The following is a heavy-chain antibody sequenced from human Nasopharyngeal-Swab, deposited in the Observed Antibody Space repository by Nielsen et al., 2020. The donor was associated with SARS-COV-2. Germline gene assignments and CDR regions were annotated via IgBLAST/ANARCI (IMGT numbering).Heavy chain of an antibody. D-gene: IGHD3-10*01. V-gene: IGHV3-9*01. CDR2: ISWNSGSI. CDR1: GFTFDDYA. CDR3: ARDYGY. Sequence: SLKISCAASGFTFDDYAMHWVRQAPGKGLEWVSGISWNSGSIGYADSVKGRFTISRDNAKNSLYLQMNSLRAEDTAVYYCARDYGYWGQGTLVTVSS. J-gene: IGHJ4*02.